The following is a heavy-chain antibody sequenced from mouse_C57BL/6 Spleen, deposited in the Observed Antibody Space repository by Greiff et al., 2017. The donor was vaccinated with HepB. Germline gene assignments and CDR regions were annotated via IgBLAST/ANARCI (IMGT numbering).Heavy chain of an antibody. CDR3: TRGDYYGSSCAY. CDR1: GYTFTSYW. CDR2: IYPGNSDT. Sequence: EVKLVESGTVLARPGASVKMSCKTSGYTFTSYWMHWVKQRPGQGLEWIGAIYPGNSDTSYNQKFKGTAKLTAVTSASTAYMELSSLTNEDSAVYYCTRGDYYGSSCAYWGQGTLVTVSA. J-gene: IGHJ3*01. D-gene: IGHD1-1*01. V-gene: IGHV1-5*01.